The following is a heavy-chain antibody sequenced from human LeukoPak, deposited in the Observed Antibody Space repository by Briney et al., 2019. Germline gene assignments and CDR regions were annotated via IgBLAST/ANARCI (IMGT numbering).Heavy chain of an antibody. CDR2: ISWNSGST. CDR3: AKGDGYADY. D-gene: IGHD5-24*01. V-gene: IGHV3-9*01. Sequence: GRSLRLSCAASGFTFDGYAMHWVRQAPGKGLEWVSGISWNSGSTYYADSVKGRFTISRDNSKNSLYLQMNSLRTEDTALYYCAKGDGYADYWGQGTLVTVSS. CDR1: GFTFDGYA. J-gene: IGHJ4*02.